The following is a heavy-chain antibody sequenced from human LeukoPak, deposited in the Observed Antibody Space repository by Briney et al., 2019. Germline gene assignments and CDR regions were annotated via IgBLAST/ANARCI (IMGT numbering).Heavy chain of an antibody. V-gene: IGHV4-34*01. CDR1: GGSFSGYY. D-gene: IGHD1-26*01. CDR2: INHSGST. Sequence: SETLSLTCAVYGGSFSGYYWSWIRQPPGKGLEWIGEINHSGSTNYNPSLKSRVTISVDTSKNQFSLKLSSVTAADTAVYYCASQIVGGTGDYFDYWGQGTLATVSS. CDR3: ASQIVGGTGDYFDY. J-gene: IGHJ4*02.